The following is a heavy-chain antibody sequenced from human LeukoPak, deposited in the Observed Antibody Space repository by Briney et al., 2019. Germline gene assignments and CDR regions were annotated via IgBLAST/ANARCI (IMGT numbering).Heavy chain of an antibody. J-gene: IGHJ4*02. V-gene: IGHV7-4-1*02. D-gene: IGHD3-10*01. CDR3: ARDNVLLWFGELSHFDY. Sequence: AASVTVSCKASGYTFTSYAMNWVRQAPGQGLEWMGWINTNTGNPTYAQGFTGRFVFSLDTSVSTAYLQISSLKAEDTAVYYCARDNVLLWFGELSHFDYWGQGTLVTVSS. CDR2: INTNTGNP. CDR1: GYTFTSYA.